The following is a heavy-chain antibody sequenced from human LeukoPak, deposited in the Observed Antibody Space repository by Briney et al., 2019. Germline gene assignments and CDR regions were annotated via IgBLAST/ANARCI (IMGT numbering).Heavy chain of an antibody. CDR1: GGSISSSSYY. J-gene: IGHJ4*02. CDR2: IYYSGST. V-gene: IGHV4-39*01. D-gene: IGHD3-10*01. Sequence: PSETLSLTCTVSGGSISSSSYYWVWMGQPPGKELEWIGSIYYSGSTYYNPSLKSRVTISVDTSKNQFSLELTSVTAADTAEYYCARHSGSGSYHSPFGNWGQGTLVTVSS. CDR3: ARHSGSGSYHSPFGN.